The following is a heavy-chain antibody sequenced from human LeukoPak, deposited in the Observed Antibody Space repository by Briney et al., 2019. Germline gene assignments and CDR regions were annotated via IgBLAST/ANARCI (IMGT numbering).Heavy chain of an antibody. CDR3: AREGIAARIDY. D-gene: IGHD6-6*01. V-gene: IGHV4-30-2*01. J-gene: IGHJ4*02. Sequence: PSETLSLTCTVSGGSISSGGYYWSWIRQPPGKGLEWIGYIYHSGSTYYNPSLKSRVTISVGRSKNQFSLKLSSVTAADTAVYYCAREGIAARIDYWGQGTLVTVSS. CDR2: IYHSGST. CDR1: GGSISSGGYY.